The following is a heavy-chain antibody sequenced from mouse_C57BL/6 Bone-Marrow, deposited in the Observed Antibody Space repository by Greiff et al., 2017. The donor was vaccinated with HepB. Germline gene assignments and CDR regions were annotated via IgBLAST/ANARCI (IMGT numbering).Heavy chain of an antibody. Sequence: EVKVVESGGGLVQPGGSLKLSCAASGFTFSDYYMYWVRQTPEKRLEWVAYISNGGGSTYYPDTVKGRCTISRDNAKNTLYLQMSRLKSADTAMYYCAREGVITTVVATRWYFEVWGTGTTVTVAA. V-gene: IGHV5-12*01. J-gene: IGHJ1*03. D-gene: IGHD1-1*01. CDR3: AREGVITTVVATRWYFEV. CDR1: GFTFSDYY. CDR2: ISNGGGST.